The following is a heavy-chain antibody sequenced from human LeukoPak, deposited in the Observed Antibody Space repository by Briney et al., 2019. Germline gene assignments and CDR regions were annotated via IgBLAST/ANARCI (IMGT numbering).Heavy chain of an antibody. CDR2: INPNSGGT. CDR1: GYTFTGYY. CDR3: ASISPSSRYFDL. J-gene: IGHJ2*01. V-gene: IGHV1-2*06. Sequence: ASVKVSCKASGYTFTGYYMHWVRQAPGQGLEWMGRINPNSGGTSYAQKFQGRVTMTRDTSISTAYMELSRLRSDDTAVYYCASISPSSRYFDLWGRGTLVTVSS.